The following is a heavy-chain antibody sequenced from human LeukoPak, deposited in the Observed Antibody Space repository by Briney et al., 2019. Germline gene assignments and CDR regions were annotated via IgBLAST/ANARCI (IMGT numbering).Heavy chain of an antibody. CDR3: ARDATYCTNGVCYTRFDY. CDR2: VNLDGSEK. D-gene: IGHD2-8*01. J-gene: IGHJ4*02. Sequence: PGGSLRLSCAASGFTFTSHWMSWVRQAPGKGLEWVARVNLDGSEKYYVDSVKGRFTISRDNAKTSLYLEMSSLRAEDTAVYYCARDATYCTNGVCYTRFDYWGQGTLVTVSS. CDR1: GFTFTSHW. V-gene: IGHV3-7*01.